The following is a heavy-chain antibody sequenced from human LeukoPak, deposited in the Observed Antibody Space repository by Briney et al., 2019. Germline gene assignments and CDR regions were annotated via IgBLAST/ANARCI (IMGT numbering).Heavy chain of an antibody. J-gene: IGHJ6*02. CDR3: AREASLRYFDWFPNPYYYYGMDV. CDR2: MNPNSGNT. CDR1: GYTFTSYD. V-gene: IGHV1-8*01. D-gene: IGHD3-9*01. Sequence: GASVKVSCKASGYTFTSYDINWVRQATGQGLEWMGWMNPNSGNTGYAQKFQGRVTMTRNTSISTGYVELSSLRSEDTAVYYCAREASLRYFDWFPNPYYYYGMDVWGQGTTVTVSS.